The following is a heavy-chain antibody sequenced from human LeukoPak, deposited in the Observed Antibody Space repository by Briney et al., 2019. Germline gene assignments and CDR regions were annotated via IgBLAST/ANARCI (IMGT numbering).Heavy chain of an antibody. CDR2: INPSGGST. CDR1: GYTFTGYY. J-gene: IGHJ4*02. Sequence: ASVKVSCKASGYTFTGYYMHWVRQAPGQGLEWMGIINPSGGSTSYAQKFQGRVTMTRDMSTSTVYMELSSLRSEDTAVYYCARNYYDSSGHPYFDYWGQGTLVTVSS. D-gene: IGHD3-22*01. CDR3: ARNYYDSSGHPYFDY. V-gene: IGHV1-46*01.